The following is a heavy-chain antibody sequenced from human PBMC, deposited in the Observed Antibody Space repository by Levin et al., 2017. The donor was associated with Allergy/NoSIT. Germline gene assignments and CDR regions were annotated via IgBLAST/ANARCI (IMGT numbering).Heavy chain of an antibody. D-gene: IGHD3-16*01. V-gene: IGHV4-61*03. CDR3: ARGRKEGNTGYDFVY. Sequence: PSETLSLTCTVSGGSVSSGPYYWSWIRQPPGEGLEWIRYISYSAGSNYHPSVKSRVTISLDTSKNHFSLKLTSVTAADTAVYYCARGRKEGNTGYDFVYWGQGTLVTVSS. CDR1: GGSVSSGPYY. CDR2: ISYSAGS. J-gene: IGHJ4*02.